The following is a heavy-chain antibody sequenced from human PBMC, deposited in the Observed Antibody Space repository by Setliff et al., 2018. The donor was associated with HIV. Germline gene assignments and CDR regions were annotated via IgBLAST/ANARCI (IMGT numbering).Heavy chain of an antibody. J-gene: IGHJ6*02. CDR2: IYYSGST. Sequence: SETLSLTCTVSGGSVGSGSYYWSWIRQSPGKGLEWIGYIYYSGSTTYNPTLKSRVTMSIDTSKNQFSLKLSSVTAADTAVYYCARAPLSRLRSYYYYYGMDVWGQGTTVTVSS. D-gene: IGHD4-17*01. V-gene: IGHV4-61*01. CDR3: ARAPLSRLRSYYYYYGMDV. CDR1: GGSVGSGSYY.